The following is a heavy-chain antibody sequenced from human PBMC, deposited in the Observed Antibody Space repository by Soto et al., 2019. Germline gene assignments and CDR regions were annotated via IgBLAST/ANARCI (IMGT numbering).Heavy chain of an antibody. Sequence: QVQLVESGGGVVQPGRSLRLSCAASGFTFSSYGMHWVRQAPGKGLEWVAVISCDGSNKYYADSVKGRFTISRDNSKNTLYLQMNSLRAEDTAVYYCAKDRNIVVGAAPLDYWGQGTLVTVSS. J-gene: IGHJ4*02. CDR3: AKDRNIVVGAAPLDY. V-gene: IGHV3-30*18. D-gene: IGHD2-15*01. CDR2: ISCDGSNK. CDR1: GFTFSSYG.